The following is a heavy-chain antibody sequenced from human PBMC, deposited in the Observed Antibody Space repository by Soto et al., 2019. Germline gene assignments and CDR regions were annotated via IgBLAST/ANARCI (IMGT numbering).Heavy chain of an antibody. CDR3: TDGIWN. CDR2: IKSKTDGGTT. V-gene: IGHV3-15*01. CDR1: GFTFSNAW. J-gene: IGHJ4*02. D-gene: IGHD2-15*01. Sequence: GGSLRLSCAASGFTFSNAWMSWVRQAPGKGLEWAGRIKSKTDGGTTDYAAPVKGRFTISRDDSKNTLYLQMNSLKTEDTGVYYCTDGIWNWGQGTLVTVSS.